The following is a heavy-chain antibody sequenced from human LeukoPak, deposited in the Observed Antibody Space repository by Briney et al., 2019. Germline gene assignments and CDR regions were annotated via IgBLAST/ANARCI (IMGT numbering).Heavy chain of an antibody. Sequence: PGGSLRLSCAASGFTFSDYYMSWMRQAPGKGLEWVSYISGSSSATNYADSMKGRFTISRDNVKKSLYLQMNSLRAEDTAVYYCARVRGSYSTDYWGQGTLVTVSS. CDR1: GFTFSDYY. D-gene: IGHD1-26*01. V-gene: IGHV3-11*06. CDR3: ARVRGSYSTDY. J-gene: IGHJ4*02. CDR2: ISGSSSAT.